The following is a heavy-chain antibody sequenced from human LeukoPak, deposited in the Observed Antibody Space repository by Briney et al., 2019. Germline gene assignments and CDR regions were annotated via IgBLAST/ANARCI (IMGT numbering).Heavy chain of an antibody. J-gene: IGHJ5*01. CDR3: ARENVGFGSWFDS. V-gene: IGHV3-53*01. CDR1: GFIVSNSY. Sequence: GGSLRLSCAASGFIVSNSYMSWIRQPPGKGLEWVSVIYSGGSKYYADSVKVRFTISRDNSKNTVYLQMDDLRPEDTAVYYCARENVGFGSWFDSWGQGTLVAVSS. CDR2: IYSGGSK. D-gene: IGHD3-10*01.